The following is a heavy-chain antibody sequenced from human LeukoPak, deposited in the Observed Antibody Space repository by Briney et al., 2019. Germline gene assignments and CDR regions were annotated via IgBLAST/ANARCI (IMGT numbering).Heavy chain of an antibody. D-gene: IGHD3-22*01. CDR1: GSISSSSSY. CDR2: ISYSGRT. V-gene: IGHV4-39*01. CDR3: ARLGDYFDGSVSYFDY. J-gene: IGHJ4*02. Sequence: PSETLSLTCTGGSISSSSSYWGWIRQPPGKGLQWIGSISYSGRTYSNLSLKSRVTISVDTSKNQFSLKLSSVTAADTAVYYCARLGDYFDGSVSYFDYWGQGTLVTVSS.